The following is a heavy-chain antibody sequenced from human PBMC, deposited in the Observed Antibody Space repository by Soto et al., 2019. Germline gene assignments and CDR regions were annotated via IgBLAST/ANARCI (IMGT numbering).Heavy chain of an antibody. D-gene: IGHD2-15*01. CDR2: IDPSDSYT. CDR1: GYSFTSYW. Sequence: GESLKISCMGSGYSFTSYWISWVRQMPGKGLEWMGRIDPSDSYTNYSPSFQGHVTISADKSISTAYLQWSSLKASDTAMYYCARHPYCSGGSCYPQSRMDVWGQGTTVTDSS. CDR3: ARHPYCSGGSCYPQSRMDV. V-gene: IGHV5-10-1*01. J-gene: IGHJ6*02.